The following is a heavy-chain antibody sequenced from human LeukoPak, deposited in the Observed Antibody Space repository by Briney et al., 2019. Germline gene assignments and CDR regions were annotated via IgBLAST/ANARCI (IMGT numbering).Heavy chain of an antibody. V-gene: IGHV1-8*01. CDR1: GYTFTSYD. J-gene: IGHJ6*02. CDR2: MNPNSGNT. D-gene: IGHD1-1*01. CDR3: ARAYNSWTYYYYGMDV. Sequence: ASVKVSCKASGYTFTSYDINWVRQATGQGLEWMGWMNPNSGNTGYAQKFQGRVTMTRNTSISTAYMELSSLRSEDTAVYYCARAYNSWTYYYYGMDVWGQGTTVTVSS.